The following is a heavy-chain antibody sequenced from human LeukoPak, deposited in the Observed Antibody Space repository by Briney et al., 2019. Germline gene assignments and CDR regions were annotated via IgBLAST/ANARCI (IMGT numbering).Heavy chain of an antibody. D-gene: IGHD4-23*01. CDR3: MFTVTSADY. J-gene: IGHJ4*02. Sequence: GGSLRLSCAASGFTFSGSAMHWVRQASGKGLEWVGRIRSKANSYATAYAASVKGRFTTSRDDSKNTAYLQMNSLKTEDTAVYYCMFTVTSADYWGQGTLVTVSS. V-gene: IGHV3-73*01. CDR1: GFTFSGSA. CDR2: IRSKANSYAT.